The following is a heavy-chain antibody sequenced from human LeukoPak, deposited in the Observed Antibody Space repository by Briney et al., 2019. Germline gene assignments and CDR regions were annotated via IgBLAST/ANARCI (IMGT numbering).Heavy chain of an antibody. CDR3: ARVLTLRWWPRGAFDI. V-gene: IGHV4-34*01. Sequence: PSETLSLTCAVYGGSFSGYYWSWIRQPPGKGLEWIGEINHSGSTNYNPSLKSRVTISVDTSKNQFSLKLSSVTAADTAVYYRARVLTLRWWPRGAFDIWGQGTMVTVSS. J-gene: IGHJ3*02. D-gene: IGHD4-23*01. CDR2: INHSGST. CDR1: GGSFSGYY.